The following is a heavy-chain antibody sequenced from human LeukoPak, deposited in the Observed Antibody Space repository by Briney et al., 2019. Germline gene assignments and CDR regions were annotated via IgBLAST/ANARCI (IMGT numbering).Heavy chain of an antibody. CDR2: FDPEDGET. CDR1: GYTLTELS. Sequence: ASVKVSCKVSGYTLTELSMHWVRQAPGKGLEWMGGFDPEDGETIYAQKFQGRVTMTEDTSTDTAYMELSSLRSEDTAVYYCATDIWSMDSSGYSIDYWGQGTLVTVSS. V-gene: IGHV1-24*01. D-gene: IGHD3-22*01. CDR3: ATDIWSMDSSGYSIDY. J-gene: IGHJ4*02.